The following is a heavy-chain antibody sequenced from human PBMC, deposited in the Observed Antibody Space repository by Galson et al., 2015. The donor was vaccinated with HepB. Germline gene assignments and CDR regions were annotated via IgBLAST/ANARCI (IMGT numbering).Heavy chain of an antibody. D-gene: IGHD3-16*01. CDR3: ARFMTEGDYVWGSYKDPGTDY. Sequence: SVKVSCKASGYTFTSYDINWVRQATGQGLEWMGWMNPNSGNTGYAQKFQGRVTMTRNTSISTAYMELSSLRSEDTAVYYCARFMTEGDYVWGSYKDPGTDYWGQGTLVTVSS. V-gene: IGHV1-8*01. J-gene: IGHJ4*02. CDR2: MNPNSGNT. CDR1: GYTFTSYD.